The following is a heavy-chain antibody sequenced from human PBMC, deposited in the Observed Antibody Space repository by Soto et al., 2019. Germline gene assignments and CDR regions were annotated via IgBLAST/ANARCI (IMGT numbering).Heavy chain of an antibody. CDR2: INDRGSI. CDR3: ARESHDILTGPPWVWYFDL. Sequence: QVQLQQWGAGPLRPLETLSLTCGVSGGSFSGYYWAWIRQSPGKGLEWIGEINDRGSINYNPSLKSRVSISVGRSKNHYSLTLRSVTAADTAVYYCARESHDILTGPPWVWYFDLWGRGTLVTVSS. CDR1: GGSFSGYY. V-gene: IGHV4-34*01. D-gene: IGHD3-9*01. J-gene: IGHJ2*01.